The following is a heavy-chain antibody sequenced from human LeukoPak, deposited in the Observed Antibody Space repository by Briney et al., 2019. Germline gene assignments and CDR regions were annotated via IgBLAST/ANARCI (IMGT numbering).Heavy chain of an antibody. J-gene: IGHJ4*02. V-gene: IGHV3-7*01. D-gene: IGHD3-10*01. Sequence: GGSLRLSCAASGFSFSTSLMTWVRQAPGKGLEWLANIKEDGSQRNYLDSVRGRFTISRDNAKNSLYLQMDSLKAEDTAVYYCARDTYYGSGRFDYWGQGTLVTVSS. CDR1: GFSFSTSL. CDR3: ARDTYYGSGRFDY. CDR2: IKEDGSQR.